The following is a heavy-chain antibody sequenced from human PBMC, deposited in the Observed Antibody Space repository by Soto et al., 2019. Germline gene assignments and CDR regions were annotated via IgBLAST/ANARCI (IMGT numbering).Heavy chain of an antibody. D-gene: IGHD4-17*01. CDR1: GFTFSGSA. Sequence: EVQLVESGGGLVQPGGSLKLSCAASGFTFSGSAMHWVRQASGKGLEWVGRIRSKANSYATAYAASVKGRFTISRDHSKNTAYLQMNRLKTEETAVYYCTTVTTQGYWGQGTLVTVSS. CDR2: IRSKANSYAT. CDR3: TTVTTQGY. J-gene: IGHJ4*02. V-gene: IGHV3-73*02.